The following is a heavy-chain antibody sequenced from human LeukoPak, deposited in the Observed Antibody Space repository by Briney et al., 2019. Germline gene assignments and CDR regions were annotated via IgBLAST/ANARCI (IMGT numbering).Heavy chain of an antibody. CDR1: GFTFSSYG. Sequence: GGSLRLSCAASGFTFSSYGMHWVRQAPGKGLEWVAVISYDGSNKYYADSVKGRFTISRDNAKNSLYLQMNSLRAEDTAVYYCARLGLTGYYAFDYWGQGTLVTVSS. CDR2: ISYDGSNK. J-gene: IGHJ4*02. D-gene: IGHD3-9*01. CDR3: ARLGLTGYYAFDY. V-gene: IGHV3-30*03.